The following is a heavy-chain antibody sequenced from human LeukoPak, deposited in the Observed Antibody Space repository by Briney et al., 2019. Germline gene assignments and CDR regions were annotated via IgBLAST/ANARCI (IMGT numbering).Heavy chain of an antibody. CDR3: ARVGHIVAAGTYDW. V-gene: IGHV4-59*08. J-gene: IGHJ4*02. Sequence: SETLSLTCAVYGGSFSGYYWSWIRQPPGKGLEWIGYISYSGSPNYNPSLKSRVTISADTSKNQFSLNLSSVTAADTAVYYCARVGHIVAAGTYDWWGQGTLVTVSS. CDR1: GGSFSGYY. D-gene: IGHD6-13*01. CDR2: ISYSGSP.